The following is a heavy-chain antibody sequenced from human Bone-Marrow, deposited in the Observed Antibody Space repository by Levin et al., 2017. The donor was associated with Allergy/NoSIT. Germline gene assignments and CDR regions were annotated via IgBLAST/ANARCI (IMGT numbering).Heavy chain of an antibody. CDR3: ARNFRGVQLWTAMDV. CDR2: ISNDGSHK. D-gene: IGHD3-10*01. V-gene: IGHV3-30*03. J-gene: IGHJ6*03. CDR1: GFTFKFSG. Sequence: GESLKISCAASGFTFKFSGMHWVRRAPGKGLDWVAVISNDGSHKFYADSVEGRFTISRDNSRNTLYLQMNSLTVEDTAVYYCARNFRGVQLWTAMDVWGKGTTVTVSS.